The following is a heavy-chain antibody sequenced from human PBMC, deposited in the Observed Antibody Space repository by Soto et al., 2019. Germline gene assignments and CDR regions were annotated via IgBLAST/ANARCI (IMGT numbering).Heavy chain of an antibody. CDR1: GFTFTSDA. J-gene: IGHJ5*02. CDR2: ISGSGGST. CDR3: AKDNDYPILEDKWFDP. D-gene: IGHD4-17*01. Sequence: PGGSLSLCCTASGFTFTSDAMSWVRQAPGKGREWVSAISGSGGSTYYADSVKGRLTISRDNSKNTLRLQMNSLRAEDTAIDYCAKDNDYPILEDKWFDPRGPGTPVTVFS. V-gene: IGHV3-23*01.